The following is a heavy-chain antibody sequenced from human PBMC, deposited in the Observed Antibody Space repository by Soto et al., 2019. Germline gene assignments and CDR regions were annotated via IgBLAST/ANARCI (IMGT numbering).Heavy chain of an antibody. Sequence: QVQLVQSGAEVKKPGSSVKVSCKASGGTFSSYAISWVRQAPGQGLEWMGGIIPLVGTANYAQKFQGRGTCTADESTSTAYRELRSLRAEVTAVYYCARGGCIVATFPRFDYWGQGTLVTVSS. J-gene: IGHJ4*02. CDR2: IIPLVGTA. V-gene: IGHV1-69*12. CDR1: GGTFSSYA. D-gene: IGHD5-12*01. CDR3: ARGGCIVATFPRFDY.